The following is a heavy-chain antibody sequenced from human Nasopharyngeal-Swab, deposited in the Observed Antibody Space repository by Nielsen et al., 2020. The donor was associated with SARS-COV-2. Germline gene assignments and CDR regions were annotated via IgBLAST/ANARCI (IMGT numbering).Heavy chain of an antibody. Sequence: ASVQVSCKPSGYTFTSSGVSWVRRAPGQGLEGMEWISTNSGNTNYPQRVQGRVTLTTDRSTSTVYMELRSLGSDDTAVYYCARDVLYRFDDWGQGTLVTVSS. CDR3: ARDVLYRFDD. D-gene: IGHD3-10*02. CDR1: GYTFTSSG. V-gene: IGHV1-18*04. CDR2: ISTNSGNT. J-gene: IGHJ4*02.